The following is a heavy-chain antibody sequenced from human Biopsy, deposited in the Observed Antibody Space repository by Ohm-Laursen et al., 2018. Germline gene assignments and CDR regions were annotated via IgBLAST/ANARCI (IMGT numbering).Heavy chain of an antibody. CDR1: GFTYTTFA. CDR3: AKGGSITTFGVVINNCFDP. V-gene: IGHV3-23*01. J-gene: IGHJ5*02. CDR2: ISANGATS. Sequence: SLRLSCAASGFTYTTFAMSWVRQAPGKGPEWVSTISANGATSYYADSVKGRFTISRDNSKNTLYLQMNSVRADDTAIYYCAKGGSITTFGVVINNCFDPWGQGTRVTVSS. D-gene: IGHD3-3*01.